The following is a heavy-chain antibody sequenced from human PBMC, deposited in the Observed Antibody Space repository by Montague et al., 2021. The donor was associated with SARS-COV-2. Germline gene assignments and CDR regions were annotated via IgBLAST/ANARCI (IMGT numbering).Heavy chain of an antibody. J-gene: IGHJ6*02. CDR2: IWYDGSNQ. D-gene: IGHD3-10*01. Sequence: SLRLSWAASGFTFSSYDMHLVRQAPVKGLEWVAVIWYDGSNQYYGDSVKGRFTISRDNSKNTLYLQMNSLRAEDTAVYYCAREYSAPRWFGEYSRYGMDVWGQGTTVTVSS. V-gene: IGHV3-33*08. CDR1: GFTFSSYD. CDR3: AREYSAPRWFGEYSRYGMDV.